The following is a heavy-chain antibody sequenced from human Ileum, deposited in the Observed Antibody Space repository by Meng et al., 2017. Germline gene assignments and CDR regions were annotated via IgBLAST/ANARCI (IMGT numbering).Heavy chain of an antibody. CDR2: ISYDGRKT. CDR1: EFTFTTYA. D-gene: IGHD3-22*01. V-gene: IGHV3-30*04. Sequence: GESLKISCAASEFTFTTYAMHWVRQAPGKGLEWVVVISYDGRKTYYADSVKGRFTISRDNSKNTLYLQMNSLRAEETAVYFCARGHHYDSSGYYYDASDIWGQGTMVTVSS. J-gene: IGHJ3*02. CDR3: ARGHHYDSSGYYYDASDI.